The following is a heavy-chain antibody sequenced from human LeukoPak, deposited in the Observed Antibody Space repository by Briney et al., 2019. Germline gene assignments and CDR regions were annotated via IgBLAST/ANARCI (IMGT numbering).Heavy chain of an antibody. CDR3: ATSSWYRLAY. CDR2: SRNKADSYTA. CDR1: GFTFSDSF. D-gene: IGHD6-13*01. Sequence: GGSLRLSCAASGFTFSDSFMSWVRQAPGKGLEWVGRSRNKADSYTAEYAASVKGRFTISRDESKNSLYLQISSLETEDAAVYYCATSSWYRLAYWGQGSLVTVPS. J-gene: IGHJ4*02. V-gene: IGHV3-72*01.